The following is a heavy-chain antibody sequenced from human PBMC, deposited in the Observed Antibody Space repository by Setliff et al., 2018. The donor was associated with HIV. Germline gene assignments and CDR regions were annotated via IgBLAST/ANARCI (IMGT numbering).Heavy chain of an antibody. V-gene: IGHV4-39*02. CDR2: IHYTGNT. Sequence: PSETLSLTCTVSGASMSTTTYYWGWIRQPPGKGLEWIGSIHYTGNTYNTPSLKSRLTISVDASKNQISLKLTSVTAADTAIYFCAREGDGIDYWGQGILVTVS. J-gene: IGHJ4*02. D-gene: IGHD2-21*02. CDR3: AREGDGIDY. CDR1: GASMSTTTYY.